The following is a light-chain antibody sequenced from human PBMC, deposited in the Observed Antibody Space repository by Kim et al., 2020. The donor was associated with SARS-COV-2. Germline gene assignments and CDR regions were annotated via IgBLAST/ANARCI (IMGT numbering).Light chain of an antibody. CDR2: KAS. CDR1: QSISSW. V-gene: IGKV1-5*03. CDR3: QQYNSYRYT. J-gene: IGKJ2*01. Sequence: DIQMTQSPSTLSASVGDRVTITCRASQSISSWLAWYQQKPGKAPKLLIYKASSLESGVPSRFSGSGSGTEFTLTISSLQPDDFATYYCQQYNSYRYTFGQGTKLGDQ.